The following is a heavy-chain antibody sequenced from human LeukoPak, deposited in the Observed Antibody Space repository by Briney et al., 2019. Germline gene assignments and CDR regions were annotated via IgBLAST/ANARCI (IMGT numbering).Heavy chain of an antibody. J-gene: IGHJ6*02. CDR1: GYTFTGYY. V-gene: IGHV1-2*02. Sequence: VASVKVSCKASGYTFTGYYMHWVRQAPGQGLEWMGWISPNNGGVNFAQKFQGRVTMTRDTSISTAYMELSSLTSDDTAVYYCARDQATTVTSYYYYGMDVWGQGTTVTVSS. CDR2: ISPNNGGV. D-gene: IGHD4-17*01. CDR3: ARDQATTVTSYYYYGMDV.